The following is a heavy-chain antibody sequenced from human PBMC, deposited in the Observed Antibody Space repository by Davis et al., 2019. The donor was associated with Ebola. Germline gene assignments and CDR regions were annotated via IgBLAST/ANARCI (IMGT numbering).Heavy chain of an antibody. J-gene: IGHJ5*02. V-gene: IGHV4-59*01. CDR2: IYYSGST. D-gene: IGHD3-10*01. CDR3: ARGAVSRGWFDP. CDR1: GGSISSYY. Sequence: SETLSLTCTVSGGSISSYYWSWIRQPPGKGLEWIGYIYYSGSTNCNPSLKSRVTISVDTSKNQFSLKLSSVTAADTAVYYCARGAVSRGWFDPWGQGTLVTVSS.